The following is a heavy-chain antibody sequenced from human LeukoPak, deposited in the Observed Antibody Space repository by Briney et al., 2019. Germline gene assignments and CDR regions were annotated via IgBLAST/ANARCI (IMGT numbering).Heavy chain of an antibody. V-gene: IGHV3-30*04. CDR2: ISYDGSNK. CDR3: AGYLDPPFDY. Sequence: PGGSLRLSCAASGFTFSSYAMHWVRQAPGKGLEWVAVISYDGSNKYYADSVKGRFTISRDNSKNTLYLQMNSLRAEDTAVYYCAGYLDPPFDYWGQGTLVTVSS. CDR1: GFTFSSYA. D-gene: IGHD6-13*01. J-gene: IGHJ4*02.